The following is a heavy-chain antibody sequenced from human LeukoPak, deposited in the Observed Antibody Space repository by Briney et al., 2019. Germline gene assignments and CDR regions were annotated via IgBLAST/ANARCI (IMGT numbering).Heavy chain of an antibody. CDR3: VRDQYLDY. CDR1: GFTFSDYY. CDR2: ISRGGNSI. V-gene: IGHV3-11*01. J-gene: IGHJ4*02. Sequence: GGSLRLSCAASGFTFSDYYMSWLRQAPGKGLEWVSSISRGGNSIYYTDSVKGRFTISRDNAKNSLYLQMNSLRAEDTAIYYCVRDQYLDYRGQGTLVTVSS.